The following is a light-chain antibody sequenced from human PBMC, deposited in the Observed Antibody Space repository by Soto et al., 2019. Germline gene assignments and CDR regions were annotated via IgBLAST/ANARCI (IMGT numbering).Light chain of an antibody. CDR3: SSYTSYTSYV. J-gene: IGLJ1*01. CDR1: SSDVGGYKY. CDR2: DVS. Sequence: QSALTQPASVSGSPGQSIAISCTGTSSDVGGYKYVSWYQQYPGKAPKLMIYDVSNRPSGVPDRFSGSKSGNTASLTISGLHSEDEADYYCSSYTSYTSYVFGTGTKLTVL. V-gene: IGLV2-14*01.